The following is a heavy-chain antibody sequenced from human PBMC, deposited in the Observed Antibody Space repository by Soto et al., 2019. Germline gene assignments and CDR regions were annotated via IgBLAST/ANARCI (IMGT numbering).Heavy chain of an antibody. CDR2: IHYSGST. V-gene: IGHV4-31*03. CDR1: GGSISSGGYY. D-gene: IGHD2-15*01. Sequence: PSETLSLTCTVSGGSISSGGYYWSWIRQHPGKGLEWIGYIHYSGSTYYNPSLKSRVTISVDTSKNQFSLKLSSVTAADTAVYYCARDATEPPIDIWGQGTMVTVSS. CDR3: ARDATEPPIDI. J-gene: IGHJ3*02.